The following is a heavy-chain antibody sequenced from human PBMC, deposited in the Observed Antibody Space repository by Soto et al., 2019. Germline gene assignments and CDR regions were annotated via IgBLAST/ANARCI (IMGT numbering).Heavy chain of an antibody. CDR1: GGSISSYY. J-gene: IGHJ6*02. CDR3: GRDPHYCASDRHYGMDV. D-gene: IGHD3-10*01. V-gene: IGHV4-59*01. Sequence: SETLSLTCTVSGGSISSYYWSWIRQPPGKGLEWIGYIYYSGSTNYNPSLKSRVTISVDTSKNQFSLKLSSMTAAETAAFYCGRDPHYCASDRHYGMDVWGQGTTVTVSS. CDR2: IYYSGST.